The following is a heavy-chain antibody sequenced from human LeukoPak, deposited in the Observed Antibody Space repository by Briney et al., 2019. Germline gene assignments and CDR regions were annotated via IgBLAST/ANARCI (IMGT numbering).Heavy chain of an antibody. CDR3: ARGLTYYYGSGALLEY. V-gene: IGHV1-3*01. D-gene: IGHD3-10*01. Sequence: ASVKVSCTASGYTFIDYAIHWVRQAPGQRLEWMGWINAGDGNTRYSQHFQGRLTVTRDTSASTAYMELSSLRSEDTAVYYCARGLTYYYGSGALLEYWGQGTLVTVSS. CDR2: INAGDGNT. J-gene: IGHJ4*02. CDR1: GYTFIDYA.